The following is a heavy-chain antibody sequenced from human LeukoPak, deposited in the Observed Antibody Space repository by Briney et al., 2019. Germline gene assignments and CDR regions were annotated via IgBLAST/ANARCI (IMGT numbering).Heavy chain of an antibody. V-gene: IGHV4-4*02. J-gene: IGHJ4*02. Sequence: PSETLSLTCAVSGGSISSSNWWSWVRQPPGKGLEWIGEIYHSGSTNYNPSLKSRVTISVDKSKNQFSLKLSSVTAADTAVYYCAREIFSGWAGVSLDYWGQGTLVTVSS. CDR3: AREIFSGWAGVSLDY. CDR1: GGSISSSNW. CDR2: IYHSGST. D-gene: IGHD6-19*01.